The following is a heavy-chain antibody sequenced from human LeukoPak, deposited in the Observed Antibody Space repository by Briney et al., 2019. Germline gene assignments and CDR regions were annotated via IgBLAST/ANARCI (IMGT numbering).Heavy chain of an antibody. CDR3: AKDGTSMIRKNYYYYYMDV. J-gene: IGHJ6*03. Sequence: GGSLRLSCAASGFTFSSYSMNWVRQAPGKGLEWVSSISSSSSYIYYADSVKGRFTISRDNAKNSLYLQMNSLRAEDTAVYYCAKDGTSMIRKNYYYYYMDVWGKGTTVTVSS. V-gene: IGHV3-21*01. D-gene: IGHD1-1*01. CDR2: ISSSSSYI. CDR1: GFTFSSYS.